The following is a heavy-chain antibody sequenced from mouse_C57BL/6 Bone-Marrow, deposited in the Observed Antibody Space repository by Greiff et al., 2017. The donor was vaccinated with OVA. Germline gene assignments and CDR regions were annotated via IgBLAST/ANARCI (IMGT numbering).Heavy chain of an antibody. CDR3: ARWDSSGLAY. J-gene: IGHJ3*01. CDR1: GYTFTSYW. CDR2: IDPSDSYT. Sequence: QVQLQQPGAELVRPGTSVKLSCKASGYTFTSYWMHWVKQRPGQGLEWIGVIDPSDSYTNYNQKFKGKATLTVDTSSSTAYMQLSSLTSEDSAVYYCARWDSSGLAYWGQGTLVTVSA. V-gene: IGHV1-59*01. D-gene: IGHD3-2*02.